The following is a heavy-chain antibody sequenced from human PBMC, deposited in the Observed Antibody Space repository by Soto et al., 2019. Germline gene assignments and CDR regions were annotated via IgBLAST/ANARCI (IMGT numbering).Heavy chain of an antibody. J-gene: IGHJ5*02. D-gene: IGHD3-3*01. Sequence: QVQLQQWGAGLLKPSETLSLTCAVYGGSFSGYYWSWIRQPPGKGLEWIGEINHSGSTNYNPSLKSRVTISVDPYKNQFSLKLSSVTAADTAVYYCARGSRNYDFWSGYYNWFDPWGQGTLVTVSS. CDR2: INHSGST. CDR3: ARGSRNYDFWSGYYNWFDP. CDR1: GGSFSGYY. V-gene: IGHV4-34*01.